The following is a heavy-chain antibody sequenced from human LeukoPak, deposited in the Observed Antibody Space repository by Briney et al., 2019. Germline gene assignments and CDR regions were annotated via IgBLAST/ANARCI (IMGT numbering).Heavy chain of an antibody. CDR2: ISAYNGNT. D-gene: IGHD2-2*01. Sequence: ASVKVSCKASGYTFTSYGSSWVRLAPGQGLEWMGWISAYNGNTNYAQKLQGRVTMTTDTSTSTAYMELRSLRSDDTAVYYCAGCSSTSCMSWFDPWGQGTLVTVSS. V-gene: IGHV1-18*01. J-gene: IGHJ5*02. CDR3: AGCSSTSCMSWFDP. CDR1: GYTFTSYG.